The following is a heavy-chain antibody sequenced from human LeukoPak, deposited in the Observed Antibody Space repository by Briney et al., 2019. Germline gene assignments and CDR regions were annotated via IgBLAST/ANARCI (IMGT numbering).Heavy chain of an antibody. CDR2: MSSSDDGR. V-gene: IGHV3-23*01. Sequence: GGSLRLSCVASGFTFSSYSMNWVRQAPGKGLEWVSAMSSSDDGRYYAASVRGRFTISRDTSRSTLYLQMNSLRAEDAAVYYCAKAPVTSCRGAFCYPFDYWGQGTLVTVSS. CDR1: GFTFSSYS. D-gene: IGHD2-15*01. J-gene: IGHJ4*02. CDR3: AKAPVTSCRGAFCYPFDY.